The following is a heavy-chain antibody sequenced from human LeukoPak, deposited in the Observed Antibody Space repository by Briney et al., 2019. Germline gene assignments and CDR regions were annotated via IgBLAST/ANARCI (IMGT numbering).Heavy chain of an antibody. CDR3: ARSLAPGSSGYPDY. Sequence: PSETLSLTCTVSGGSISSGGYYWIWLRQHPGKGLEWIGYIYYSGSTYYNPSLKSRVTISVDTSKNQFSLKLSSVTAADTAVYYCARSLAPGSSGYPDYWGQGTLVTVSS. CDR2: IYYSGST. J-gene: IGHJ4*02. V-gene: IGHV4-31*03. CDR1: GGSISSGGYY. D-gene: IGHD3-22*01.